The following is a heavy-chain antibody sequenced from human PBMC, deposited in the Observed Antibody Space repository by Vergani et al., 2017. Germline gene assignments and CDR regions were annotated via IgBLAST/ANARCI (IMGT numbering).Heavy chain of an antibody. CDR1: SGSISSGSYY. CDR2: IFTSGST. Sequence: QVQLQESGPGLVKPSQTLSLTCTVSSGSISSGSYYWSWIRQPAGKGLEWIGRIFTSGSTDYNPSLKSRVTISMDTSKNQFSLKFNSVTAADTAVYYCARAGMATIEGAPDAFDIWGQGTMVTVSS. CDR3: ARAGMATIEGAPDAFDI. V-gene: IGHV4-61*02. D-gene: IGHD5-24*01. J-gene: IGHJ3*02.